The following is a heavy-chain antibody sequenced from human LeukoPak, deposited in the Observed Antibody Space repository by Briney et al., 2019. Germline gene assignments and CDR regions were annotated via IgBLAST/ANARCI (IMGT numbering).Heavy chain of an antibody. CDR1: GGSFSGYY. CDR3: ARQSDSSGYYYLGAFDF. V-gene: IGHV4-4*07. Sequence: SETLSLTCTVSGGSFSGYYWSWIRQPAGKGLEWIGRIYTSGNTNYNPSLKSRLTMSVDTSKNQFSLTLSSVTAADTAVYYCARQSDSSGYYYLGAFDFWGQGTMVTVSS. CDR2: IYTSGNT. J-gene: IGHJ3*01. D-gene: IGHD3-22*01.